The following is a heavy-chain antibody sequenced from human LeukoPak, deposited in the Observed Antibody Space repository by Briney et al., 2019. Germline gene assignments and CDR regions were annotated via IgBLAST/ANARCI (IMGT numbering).Heavy chain of an antibody. D-gene: IGHD4-11*01. CDR2: INHSGST. CDR3: ARGRRITTVTYYYYYGMDV. CDR1: GGSFSGYY. Sequence: PSETLSLTCAVYGGSFSGYYWSWMRQPPGKGLEWIGEINHSGSTNYNPSLKSRVTISVDTSKNQFSLKLSSVTAADTAVYYCARGRRITTVTYYYYYGMDVWGQGTTVTVSS. J-gene: IGHJ6*02. V-gene: IGHV4-34*01.